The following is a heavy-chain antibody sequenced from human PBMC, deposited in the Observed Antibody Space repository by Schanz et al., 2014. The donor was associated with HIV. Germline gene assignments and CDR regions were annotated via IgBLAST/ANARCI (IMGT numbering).Heavy chain of an antibody. Sequence: QVQLVQSGAEVKKPGASVKVSCKASGYIFTSYYMHWVRQAPGQGLEWMGWMNPNSGVTEDAQKFQGRVTMTRDTSISTAYMEVSRLRSDDTAVYYCARDRGSISWMGRAFDIWGQGTMVTVSS. D-gene: IGHD2-2*01. CDR2: MNPNSGVT. CDR3: ARDRGSISWMGRAFDI. V-gene: IGHV1-2*02. J-gene: IGHJ3*02. CDR1: GYIFTSYY.